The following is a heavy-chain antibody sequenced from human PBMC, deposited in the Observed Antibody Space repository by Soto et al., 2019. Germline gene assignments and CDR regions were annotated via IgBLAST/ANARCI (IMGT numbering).Heavy chain of an antibody. CDR3: ARVGEQWLVQDWFDP. V-gene: IGHV1-69*12. CDR1: GGTFSSYA. CDR2: IIPIFGTA. Sequence: QVQLVQSGAEVKKPGSSVKVSCKASGGTFSSYAISWVRQAPGQGLEWMGGIIPIFGTANYAQKFQGRVTITADESTSTVDMELSSLRSEDTAVYYCARVGEQWLVQDWFDPWGQGTLVTVSS. D-gene: IGHD6-19*01. J-gene: IGHJ5*02.